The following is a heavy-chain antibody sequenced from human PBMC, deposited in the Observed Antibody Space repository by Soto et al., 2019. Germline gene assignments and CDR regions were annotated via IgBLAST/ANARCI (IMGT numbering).Heavy chain of an antibody. CDR1: GYTLSELS. V-gene: IGHV1-24*01. J-gene: IGHJ4*02. CDR2: FDPEDGET. CDR3: AAGFASTKSDF. Sequence: ASVKVSCKVSGYTLSELSLHWVRQTPESGLEWMGGFDPEDGETIYAQKFEDRVTMTEDTSSDAAYMELNSLRPDDTAVYFCAAGFASTKSDFWGQGTLVTSPQ. D-gene: IGHD3-16*01.